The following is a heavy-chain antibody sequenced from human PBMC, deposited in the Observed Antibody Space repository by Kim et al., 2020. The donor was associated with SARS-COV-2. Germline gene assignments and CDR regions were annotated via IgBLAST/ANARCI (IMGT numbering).Heavy chain of an antibody. V-gene: IGHV2-5*02. CDR2: IYWDDDK. J-gene: IGHJ4*02. D-gene: IGHD3-22*01. CDR1: GFSLSTNGVG. CDR3: AHSRITYYHDSGRGRDFNY. Sequence: SGPTLVNPTQTLTLTCTISGFSLSTNGVGVGWIRQPPGQALEWLALIYWDDDKRYSPSLKSRVTITKDTSKNQVVLTMTKVDPVDTATYFCAHSRITYYHDSGRGRDFNYWGQGTLVTVSS.